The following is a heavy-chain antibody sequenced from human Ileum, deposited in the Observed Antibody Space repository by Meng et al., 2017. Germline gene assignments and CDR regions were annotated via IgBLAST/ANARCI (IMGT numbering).Heavy chain of an antibody. CDR3: VGEVGPRDFDN. CDR2: ISFDGNYK. V-gene: IGHV3-30*15. Sequence: QGELGGSGGGVSQPWRSLGVPCAPFGFTFSSHAMHWVRQAPGKGLEWVALISFDGNYKDYPDSVKGRFTISRDNSKNTLYLQMSSLRVEDTAVYYCVGEVGPRDFDNWGQGILVTVSS. CDR1: GFTFSSHA. J-gene: IGHJ4*02. D-gene: IGHD1-26*01.